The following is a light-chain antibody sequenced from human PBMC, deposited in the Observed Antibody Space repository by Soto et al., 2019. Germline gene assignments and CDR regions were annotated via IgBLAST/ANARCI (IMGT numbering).Light chain of an antibody. CDR3: HQYGSSPQA. J-gene: IGKJ3*01. V-gene: IGKV3-20*01. Sequence: EIVLTQSPGTLSLSPGERVTLSCRASQSVTRSFLAWYQQKPGQAPRLLIYGASSRATGIPDSFSGSGSGKDFTLTISRLEPEDFAVYYCHQYGSSPQAFGPGTKVDIK. CDR2: GAS. CDR1: QSVTRSF.